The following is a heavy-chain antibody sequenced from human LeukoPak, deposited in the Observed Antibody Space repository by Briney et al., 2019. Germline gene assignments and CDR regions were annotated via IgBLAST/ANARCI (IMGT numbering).Heavy chain of an antibody. J-gene: IGHJ3*02. CDR3: ARRGLSGSYYYAFDI. CDR1: GYSISSGYY. Sequence: SETLSLTXAVSGYSISSGYYWGWIRQPPGKGLEWIGSIYHSGSTYYNPSLKSRVTISVDTSKNQFSLKLSSVTAADTAVYYCARRGLSGSYYYAFDIWGQGTMVTVSS. D-gene: IGHD1-26*01. V-gene: IGHV4-38-2*01. CDR2: IYHSGST.